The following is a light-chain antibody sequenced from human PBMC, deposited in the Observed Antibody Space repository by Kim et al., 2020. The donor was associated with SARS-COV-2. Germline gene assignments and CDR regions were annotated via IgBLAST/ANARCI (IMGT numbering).Light chain of an antibody. CDR2: RTS. J-gene: IGKJ4*01. CDR1: QSISDW. V-gene: IGKV1-5*03. CDR3: QHFNS. Sequence: DIRMTQSPSTLSASVGDRVTITCRASQSISDWVAWYQQKPGKAPSLLIYRTSTPETGVPSRFSGSGSGTEFTLTISSLQPDDFGSYYCQHFNSFGGGTKVEIK.